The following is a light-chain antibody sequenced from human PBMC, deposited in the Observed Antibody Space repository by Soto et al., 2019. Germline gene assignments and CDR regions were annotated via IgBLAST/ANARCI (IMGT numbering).Light chain of an antibody. J-gene: IGLJ1*01. CDR2: ENT. V-gene: IGLV1-51*02. CDR3: GAWDNSLSAYV. Sequence: QSVLTQPHSVSAAPGQKVTISCSGRNSNIGNNYVSWYQQFPGTAPKLLIYENTKRPSGIPDRFSGSKSGTSATLDITGLQTGDEADYCCGAWDNSLSAYVFGPGTKLTVL. CDR1: NSNIGNNY.